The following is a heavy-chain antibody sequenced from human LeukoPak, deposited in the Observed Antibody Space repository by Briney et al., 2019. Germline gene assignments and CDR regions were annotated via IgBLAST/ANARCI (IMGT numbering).Heavy chain of an antibody. CDR1: GGSFSGYY. V-gene: IGHV4-34*01. CDR3: ARHLLPSTSWFDP. J-gene: IGHJ5*02. Sequence: SETLSLTCAVYGGSFSGYYWSWIRQPPGKGLEWIGEINHSGSTNYNPSPKSRVTISVDTSKNQFSLKLSSVTAADTAVYYCARHLLPSTSWFDPWGQGTLVTVSS. D-gene: IGHD1-1*01. CDR2: INHSGST.